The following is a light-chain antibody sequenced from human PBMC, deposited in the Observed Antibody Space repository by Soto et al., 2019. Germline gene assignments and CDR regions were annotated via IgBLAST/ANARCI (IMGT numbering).Light chain of an antibody. CDR3: QHYGRSPPSWT. CDR2: DAS. Sequence: EIVLTQSPGTLSLSPGERATLSCRASQSVSSNYLAWYQQKPGQPPRLLISDASNRATGIPDRSSGSGSGTDFTITISGLEPEDFAVYYCQHYGRSPPSWTFGQGTKVEIK. J-gene: IGKJ1*01. CDR1: QSVSSNY. V-gene: IGKV3-20*01.